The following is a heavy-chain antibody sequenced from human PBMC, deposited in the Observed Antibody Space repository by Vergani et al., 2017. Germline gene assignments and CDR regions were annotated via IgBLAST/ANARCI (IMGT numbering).Heavy chain of an antibody. CDR1: GFTFSNSA. CDR3: AGPQGTSAYYYGGFDY. CDR2: ISGPGLST. D-gene: IGHD3-22*01. V-gene: IGHV3-23*01. Sequence: EVHLLESGGGLVLSGGSLRLSCAASGFTFSNSAVSWVRQAPGRGLAWVSSISGPGLSTYYADSVKGRFSISRDNSKNTLSLQMNSLTAEDTAIYYCAGPQGTSAYYYGGFDYWGQGILVIVSA. J-gene: IGHJ4*02.